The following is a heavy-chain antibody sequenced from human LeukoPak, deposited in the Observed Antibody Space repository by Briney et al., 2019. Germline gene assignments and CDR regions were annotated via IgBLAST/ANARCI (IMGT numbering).Heavy chain of an antibody. Sequence: PSETLSLTCAVYGGSFSGYYWSWIRQPPGKGLEWIGEINHSGSTNYNPSLKSRVTISVDTSKNQFSLKLSSVTAADTAVYYCAGHAPFVDTAVVFPVSHYYGMDVWGQGTTVTVSS. CDR2: INHSGST. J-gene: IGHJ6*02. V-gene: IGHV4-34*01. D-gene: IGHD5-18*01. CDR1: GGSFSGYY. CDR3: AGHAPFVDTAVVFPVSHYYGMDV.